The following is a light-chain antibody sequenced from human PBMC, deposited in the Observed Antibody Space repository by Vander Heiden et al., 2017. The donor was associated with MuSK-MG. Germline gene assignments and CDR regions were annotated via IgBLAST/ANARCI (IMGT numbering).Light chain of an antibody. CDR2: GVT. V-gene: IGLV2-11*01. CDR3: CSYAGSYTWV. Sequence: QSALTQPRPVSGSPGQSVTISCPGTSSDVGGYNYVSWYQQHPGKAPKFIIYGVTNRPSGVPDRFSGSKSGNTASLTISGLQAEDETDYYCCSYAGSYTWVFGGGTKLTVL. J-gene: IGLJ3*02. CDR1: SSDVGGYNY.